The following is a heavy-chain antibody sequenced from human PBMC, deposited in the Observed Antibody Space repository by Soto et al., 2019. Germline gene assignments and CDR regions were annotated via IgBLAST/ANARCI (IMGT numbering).Heavy chain of an antibody. D-gene: IGHD3-3*01. CDR2: IIPIFGTA. CDR1: GGTFSSYA. Sequence: SVKVSCKASGGTFSSYAISWVRQAPGQVLEWMGGIIPIFGTANYAQKFQGRVTMTADTSISTAYMELSRLSSDDTAVYYCARASYDFWSGLSHSYGMGVWGQGTTVTVSS. V-gene: IGHV1-69*06. CDR3: ARASYDFWSGLSHSYGMGV. J-gene: IGHJ6*02.